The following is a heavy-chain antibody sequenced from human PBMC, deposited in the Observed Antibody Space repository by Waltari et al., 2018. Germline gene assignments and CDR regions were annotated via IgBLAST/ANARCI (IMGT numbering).Heavy chain of an antibody. CDR2: IYYSGST. J-gene: IGHJ6*02. D-gene: IGHD3-10*01. V-gene: IGHV4-39*01. Sequence: QLQLQESGPGLVKPSETLSLTCTVPGGSISSSSYYWGWIRQPPGKGLEWIGSIYYSGSTYYNPSLKSRVTISVDTSKNQFSLKLSSVTAADTAVYYCARQLLLWFGELDMDVWGQGTTVTVSS. CDR3: ARQLLLWFGELDMDV. CDR1: GGSISSSSYY.